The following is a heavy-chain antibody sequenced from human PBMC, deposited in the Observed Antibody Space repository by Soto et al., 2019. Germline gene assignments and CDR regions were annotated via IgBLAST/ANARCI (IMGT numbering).Heavy chain of an antibody. Sequence: GGSLRLSCAASGFTFSSYGMHWVRQSPGKGLEWVAVIWYDVSYKYYADSVKGRFAISRDNSKNTLYLQVSSLRAEDTALYYCARDRVEMATIGSPPGYWGQGTPVTVSS. CDR3: ARDRVEMATIGSPPGY. J-gene: IGHJ4*02. CDR1: GFTFSSYG. V-gene: IGHV3-33*01. CDR2: IWYDVSYK. D-gene: IGHD5-12*01.